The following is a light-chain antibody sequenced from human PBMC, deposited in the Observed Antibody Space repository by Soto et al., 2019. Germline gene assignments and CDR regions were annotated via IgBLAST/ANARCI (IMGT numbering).Light chain of an antibody. CDR1: QSISSY. CDR3: QQSYSTPQT. V-gene: IGKV1-39*01. J-gene: IGKJ1*01. Sequence: DSQMTQSQASLSASVGDRVTITLRASQSISSYLNWYQQKPGKAPKLLIYAASSLQSGVPSRFSGSGSGTDFTLTISSLQPEDFATYYCQQSYSTPQTFGQGTKVDIK. CDR2: AAS.